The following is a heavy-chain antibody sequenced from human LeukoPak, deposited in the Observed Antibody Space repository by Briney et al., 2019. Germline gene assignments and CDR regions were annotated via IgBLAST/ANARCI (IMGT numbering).Heavy chain of an antibody. CDR3: VKDRSDILTGPGSN. V-gene: IGHV3-64D*06. J-gene: IGHJ4*02. Sequence: PGGSLRLSCSASGFTFSSYAMHWVRQAPGKGLEYVSAISGNGGSTYYADSVKGRFTISRDNSKSTLYLQMSSLRAEDTAVYYCVKDRSDILTGPGSNWGQGTLVTVSS. CDR1: GFTFSSYA. CDR2: ISGNGGST. D-gene: IGHD3-9*01.